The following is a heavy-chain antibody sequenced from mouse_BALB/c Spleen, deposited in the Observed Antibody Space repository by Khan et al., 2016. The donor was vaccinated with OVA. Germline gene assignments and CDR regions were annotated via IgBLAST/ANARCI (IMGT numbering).Heavy chain of an antibody. CDR2: ISYSGRT. J-gene: IGHJ3*01. Sequence: QLEESGPGLVKPSQSLSLTCTVTGYSITSDYAWNWIRQFPGNKLEWMGYISYSGRTSYKPSLKSRISVTRDTSKNQFFLQLNSVTSEDTATYYCAMGRTYWGQGTLVTVSA. CDR3: AMGRTY. D-gene: IGHD4-1*01. V-gene: IGHV3-2*02. CDR1: GYSITSDYA.